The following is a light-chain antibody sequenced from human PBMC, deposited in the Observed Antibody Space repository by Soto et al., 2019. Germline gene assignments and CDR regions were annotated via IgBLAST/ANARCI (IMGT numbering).Light chain of an antibody. J-gene: IGKJ2*01. Sequence: MTQSPVTLSVSPGESATLSCRASQSVISNLAWYQQKPGKAPKLLISDASSLESGVPSRFSGSGFGTEFTLTISSLQPEDFATYHCQEYDSYSHTFGQGTKLEIK. CDR2: DAS. CDR3: QEYDSYSHT. CDR1: QSVISN. V-gene: IGKV1-5*01.